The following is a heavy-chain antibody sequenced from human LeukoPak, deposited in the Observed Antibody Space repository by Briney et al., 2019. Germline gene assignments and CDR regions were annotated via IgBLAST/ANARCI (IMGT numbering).Heavy chain of an antibody. CDR1: GFTFSDYY. Sequence: PGGSLRLSCAASGFTFSDYYMSWIRQAPGKGLEWVSYISSSGSTIYYADSVKGRFTISRDNAKNSLYLQMNSLRAEDTAVYYCARASLYFDWLNDFDYWGQGTLVTVSS. CDR3: ARASLYFDWLNDFDY. D-gene: IGHD3-9*01. J-gene: IGHJ4*02. V-gene: IGHV3-11*01. CDR2: ISSSGSTI.